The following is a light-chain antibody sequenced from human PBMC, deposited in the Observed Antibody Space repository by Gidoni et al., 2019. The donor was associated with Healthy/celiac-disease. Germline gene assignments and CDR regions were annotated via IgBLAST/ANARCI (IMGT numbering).Light chain of an antibody. Sequence: EIVLTQSPATLSLSPGERATLSCRASQSVSSYLAWYQQKPGQAPRLLIYDASNRVTGIPARFSGSGSGTDFTLTISSLEPEDFAVYYCQQRSNWPSLAFGQGTKVEIK. CDR3: QQRSNWPSLA. CDR1: QSVSSY. J-gene: IGKJ1*01. V-gene: IGKV3-11*01. CDR2: DAS.